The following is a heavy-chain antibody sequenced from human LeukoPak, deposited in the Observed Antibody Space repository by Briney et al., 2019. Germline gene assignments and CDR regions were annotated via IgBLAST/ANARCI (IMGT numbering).Heavy chain of an antibody. CDR1: GGSISSGDYY. Sequence: SETLSLTCTVSGGSISSGDYYWSWIRQPPGKGLEWIGYIYYSGSTYYNPSLKSRVTISVDTSKNQFSLKLRSVTAADTAVYYCVTFPASYTSAWYDWGQGTLVTVSS. CDR2: IYYSGST. V-gene: IGHV4-30-4*02. J-gene: IGHJ4*02. D-gene: IGHD6-19*01. CDR3: VTFPASYTSAWYD.